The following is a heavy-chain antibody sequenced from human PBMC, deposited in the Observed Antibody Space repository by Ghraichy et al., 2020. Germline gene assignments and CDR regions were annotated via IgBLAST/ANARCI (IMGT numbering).Heavy chain of an antibody. J-gene: IGHJ3*02. CDR1: GGSFSGYY. V-gene: IGHV4-34*01. CDR3: ARLRYCSSTSCPPDAFDI. CDR2: INHSGST. D-gene: IGHD2-2*01. Sequence: SQTLSLTCAVYGGSFSGYYWSWIRQPPGKGLEWIGEINHSGSTNYNPSLKSRVTISVDTSKNQFSLKLSSVTAADTAVYYCARLRYCSSTSCPPDAFDIWGQGTMVTVSS.